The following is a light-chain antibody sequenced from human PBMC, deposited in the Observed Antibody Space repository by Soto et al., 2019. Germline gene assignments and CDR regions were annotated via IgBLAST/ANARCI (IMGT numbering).Light chain of an antibody. CDR3: QQDSSYS. J-gene: IGKJ1*01. CDR2: DAS. CDR1: QSISNT. V-gene: IGKV3-15*01. Sequence: QSHHTLPVAPAARAALPCRASQSISNTLAWFQQTPGQAPRLLIFDASTAAAGIPARFSGRWSGTEFPLTSSRLQPDDFATYYWQQDSSYSFGQGTKVDI.